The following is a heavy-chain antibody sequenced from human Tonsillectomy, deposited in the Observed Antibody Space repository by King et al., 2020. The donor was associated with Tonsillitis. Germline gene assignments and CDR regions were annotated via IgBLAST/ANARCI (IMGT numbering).Heavy chain of an antibody. CDR3: AKGLGGGSYISDSLDY. J-gene: IGHJ4*02. CDR1: GFTFSSYA. V-gene: IGHV3-23*04. D-gene: IGHD1-26*01. Sequence: VQLVESGGGLVQPGGSLRLSCAASGFTFSSYAMSWVRQAPGKGLDWVSTISGSGGSTYYAGSVKGRFTISRDNSKNTLYLQMNSLRAEDTAIYYCAKGLGGGSYISDSLDYWGQGTLVTVSS. CDR2: ISGSGGST.